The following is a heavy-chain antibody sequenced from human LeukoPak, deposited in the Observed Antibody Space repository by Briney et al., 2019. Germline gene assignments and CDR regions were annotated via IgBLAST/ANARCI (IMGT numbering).Heavy chain of an antibody. CDR2: ISWNSGSI. CDR1: GFTFDDYA. CDR3: AKDSGSILGIDAFDI. V-gene: IGHV3-9*01. D-gene: IGHD7-27*01. Sequence: PGRSLRLSCAASGFTFDDYAMHWVRHAPGKGLEWVSGISWNSGSIGYADSVKGRFTISRDNAKNSLYLQMNSLRAEDTALYYCAKDSGSILGIDAFDIWGQGTMVTVSS. J-gene: IGHJ3*02.